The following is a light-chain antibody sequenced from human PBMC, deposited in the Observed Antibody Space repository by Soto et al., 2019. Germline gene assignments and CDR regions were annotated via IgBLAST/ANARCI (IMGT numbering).Light chain of an antibody. CDR1: QSVSSN. CDR3: QQYSDWPRT. J-gene: IGKJ1*01. V-gene: IGKV3-15*01. Sequence: ESLLTQSPGTLSLSPGESATLSCRASQSVSSNLAWYQQKPGQAPRLLIYGASTRATGIPARFSGSGSGTEFTLTISSLQSEDFAVYYCQQYSDWPRTFGQGTKVDIK. CDR2: GAS.